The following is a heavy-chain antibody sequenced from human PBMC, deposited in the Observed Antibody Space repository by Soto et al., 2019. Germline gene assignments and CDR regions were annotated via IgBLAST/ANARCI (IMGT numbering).Heavy chain of an antibody. CDR3: ARYYYTSGYRRPFDY. Sequence: QVQLVQSGAEVKKPGASVKVSCKASGYTFTSYDINWVRQTPGQGLEWMGWISAYSGNTNYAQKFQGRVTMTTDTSTTPAYMELRSLRSDDTAVYYCARYYYTSGYRRPFDYWGQGTLVTVSS. J-gene: IGHJ4*02. V-gene: IGHV1-18*01. CDR1: GYTFTSYD. CDR2: ISAYSGNT. D-gene: IGHD3-22*01.